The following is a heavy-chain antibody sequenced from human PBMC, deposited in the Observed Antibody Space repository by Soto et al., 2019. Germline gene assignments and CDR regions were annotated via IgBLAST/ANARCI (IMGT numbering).Heavy chain of an antibody. Sequence: EVQLVESGGGLVQPGGSLRLSCAASGFTFSSYWMHWVRQAPGKGLVWVSRINSEGSSTSYADSVKGRFTISRDNAKNTLYLQMNSLRAEDTAVHYCARECMTMSSGGCFDYWGQGTLVTVSS. CDR3: ARECMTMSSGGCFDY. J-gene: IGHJ4*02. D-gene: IGHD3-10*02. CDR2: INSEGSST. CDR1: GFTFSSYW. V-gene: IGHV3-74*01.